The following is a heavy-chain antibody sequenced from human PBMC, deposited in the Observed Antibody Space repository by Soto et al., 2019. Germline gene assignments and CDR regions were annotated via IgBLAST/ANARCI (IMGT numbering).Heavy chain of an antibody. CDR3: AREGPPDIAWFDP. J-gene: IGHJ5*02. D-gene: IGHD2-15*01. CDR1: GGTFSIDT. CDR2: SA. V-gene: IGHV1-69*01. Sequence: QVQLVQSGAEVKKPGSSVKVSCEASGGTFSIDTISWVRQAPGQGLEWMEGSANSAQKFQGRLTVTADESTSTVYLQLSSLTSEDTAVYYCAREGPPDIAWFDPWGQGTLVSVSS.